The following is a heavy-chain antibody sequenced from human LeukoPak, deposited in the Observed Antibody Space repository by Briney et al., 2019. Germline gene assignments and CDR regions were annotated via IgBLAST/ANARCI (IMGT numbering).Heavy chain of an antibody. CDR1: GFTFSSSN. CDR2: ISGSTTYI. J-gene: IGHJ4*02. CDR3: SRDRHCIGSTCYGL. V-gene: IGHV3-21*01. D-gene: IGHD2-2*01. Sequence: GGSLRLSCAASGFTFSSSNMNWVRQAPGKGLEWVSSISGSTTYIYYADSVKGRFTISRDNAENSLYLQMSSLRAEDTAVYYCSRDRHCIGSTCYGLWGQGTRVTVSS.